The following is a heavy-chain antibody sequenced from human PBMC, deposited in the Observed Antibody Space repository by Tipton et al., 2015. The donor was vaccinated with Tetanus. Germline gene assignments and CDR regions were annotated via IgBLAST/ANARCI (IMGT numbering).Heavy chain of an antibody. V-gene: IGHV4-59*11. J-gene: IGHJ4*02. CDR3: TRANHEFPKKGPFDS. D-gene: IGHD3-10*01. CDR1: GGSISNHY. Sequence: TLSLTCTVSGGSISNHYWSWIRQPPGKGLEWLAYISASGSTNSNYSLKSRITISRDTSKNQFSLKLASVTAADTAVYFCTRANHEFPKKGPFDSWGQGSLVIVSS. CDR2: ISASGST.